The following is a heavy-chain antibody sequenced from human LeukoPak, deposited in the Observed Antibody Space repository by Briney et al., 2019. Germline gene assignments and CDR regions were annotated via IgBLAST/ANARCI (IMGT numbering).Heavy chain of an antibody. Sequence: GGSLRLSCAASGFTFSSYAMSWVRQAPGKGLEWVSAISGSGGSTYYADSVKGRFTISRDNSKNTLYLQMNSLRADDTAVYYCAKETALLRYFDWSSEFDYWGQETLVTVSS. V-gene: IGHV3-23*01. CDR2: ISGSGGST. CDR3: AKETALLRYFDWSSEFDY. J-gene: IGHJ4*02. D-gene: IGHD3-9*01. CDR1: GFTFSSYA.